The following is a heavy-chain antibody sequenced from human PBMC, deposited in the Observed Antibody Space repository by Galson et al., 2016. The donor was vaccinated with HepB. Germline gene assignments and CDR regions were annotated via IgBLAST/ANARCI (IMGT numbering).Heavy chain of an antibody. CDR2: IYGGGST. Sequence: SLRLSCAVSGLIISTNYMSWVRQAPGSGLEWVSVIYGGGSTFYADSVKGRFTISRDNSKNTLYLQMNSLKAEDTAVYYCAKDALAHYYFGSGNSVDYWGQGTLVTVSS. D-gene: IGHD3-10*01. J-gene: IGHJ4*02. V-gene: IGHV3-53*05. CDR3: AKDALAHYYFGSGNSVDY. CDR1: GLIISTNY.